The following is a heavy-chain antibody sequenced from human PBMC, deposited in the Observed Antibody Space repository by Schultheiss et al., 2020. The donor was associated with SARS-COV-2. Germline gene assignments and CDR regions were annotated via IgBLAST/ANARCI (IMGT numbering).Heavy chain of an antibody. Sequence: GGSLRLSCAASGFTFSSYGMHWVRQAPGKGLEWVAVISYDGSNKYYADSVKGRFTISRDNSKNTLYLQMNSLRAEDTAVYYCASVSDYGDYWGSWGQGTLVTVSS. V-gene: IGHV3-30*03. CDR2: ISYDGSNK. D-gene: IGHD4-17*01. CDR1: GFTFSSYG. J-gene: IGHJ4*02. CDR3: ASVSDYGDYWGS.